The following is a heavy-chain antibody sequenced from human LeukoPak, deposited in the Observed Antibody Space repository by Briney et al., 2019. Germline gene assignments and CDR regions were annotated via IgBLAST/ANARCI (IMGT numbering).Heavy chain of an antibody. D-gene: IGHD2-2*01. CDR3: AKGEVVPAAPFDY. V-gene: IGHV3-74*01. J-gene: IGHJ4*02. Sequence: GGSLRLSCAASGFTFSGYSMNRVRQAPGKGLVWVSRINSDGSSTSYADSVKGRFTISRDNAKNTLYLQMNSLRAEDTAVYYCAKGEVVPAAPFDYWGQGTLVTVSS. CDR2: INSDGSST. CDR1: GFTFSGYS.